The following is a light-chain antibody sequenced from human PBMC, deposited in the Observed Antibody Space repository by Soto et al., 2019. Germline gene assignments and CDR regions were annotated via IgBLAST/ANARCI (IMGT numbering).Light chain of an antibody. V-gene: IGKV3-11*01. CDR3: QRRSNWPSIS. CDR1: QIVSSY. CDR2: EAS. J-gene: IGKJ5*01. Sequence: EIVMTQSPATLSLSPGERATLSCRASQIVSSYLAWYQQKPGQAPRLLIYEASNRATGIPARFSGSGSGTDFTLTISSLEPEDFAVYYCQRRSNWPSISFGQGTRLEI.